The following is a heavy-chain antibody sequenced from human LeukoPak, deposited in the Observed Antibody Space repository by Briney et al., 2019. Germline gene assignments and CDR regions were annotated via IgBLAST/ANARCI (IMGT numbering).Heavy chain of an antibody. J-gene: IGHJ6*03. D-gene: IGHD3-3*01. CDR1: GFTFSDYY. V-gene: IGHV3-11*04. CDR2: ISSSGSTI. Sequence: GGSLRLSCAASGFTFSDYYMSWIRQAPGKGLEWVSYISSSGSTIYYADSVKGRFTISRDNAKNSLYLQMNSLRAEDTAVYYCARKKEDIYDFWSGYPPYYMDVWGKGTTVTVSS. CDR3: ARKKEDIYDFWSGYPPYYMDV.